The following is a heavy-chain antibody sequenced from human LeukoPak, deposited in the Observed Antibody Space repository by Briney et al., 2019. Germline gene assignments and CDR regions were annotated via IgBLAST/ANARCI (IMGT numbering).Heavy chain of an antibody. CDR3: ARALVGATDWFDP. CDR2: INPNSGGT. CDR1: GYTFTGYY. D-gene: IGHD1-26*01. J-gene: IGHJ5*02. V-gene: IGHV1-2*02. Sequence: ASGKVSCKASGYTFTGYYMHWVRQAPGLGLEWMGWINPNSGGTNYAQKFQGRVTMTRDTSISTAYMELSRLRSDDTAVYYCARALVGATDWFDPWGQGTLVTVSS.